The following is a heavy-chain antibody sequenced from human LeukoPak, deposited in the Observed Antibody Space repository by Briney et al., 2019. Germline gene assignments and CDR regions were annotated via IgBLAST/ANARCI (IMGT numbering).Heavy chain of an antibody. D-gene: IGHD3-22*01. J-gene: IGHJ5*01. CDR2: INPKSGGT. V-gene: IGHV1-2*02. Sequence: ASVKVSCKASGYTFSDYYTHWVRQAPGQGLEWMGWINPKSGGTDYAQKFQGRVAMTRDTSISTAYMELSRLRSDDTAVYYCARGGNYYNIESNWSDSWGQGTLVTVSS. CDR1: GYTFSDYY. CDR3: ARGGNYYNIESNWSDS.